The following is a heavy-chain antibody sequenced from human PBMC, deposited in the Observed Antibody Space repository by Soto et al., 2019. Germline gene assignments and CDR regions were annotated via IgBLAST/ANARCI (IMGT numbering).Heavy chain of an antibody. V-gene: IGHV1-8*01. J-gene: IGHJ5*02. CDR3: ARGRIIVAGGFDP. CDR2: MNPSTGNT. CDR1: GCTFTSYD. D-gene: IGHD6-19*01. Sequence: QVQLVQSGAEVKKPGASVKVSCKASGCTFTSYDIIWVRQATGQGLEWMGWMNPSTGNTDSAEKFQGRLTMTRNTSISTAYMELSSLSFEDTAVYYCARGRIIVAGGFDPWGQGTLVTVSS.